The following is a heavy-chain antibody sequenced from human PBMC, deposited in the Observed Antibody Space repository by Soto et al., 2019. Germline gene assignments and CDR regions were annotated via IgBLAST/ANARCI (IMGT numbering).Heavy chain of an antibody. CDR3: ARDTGCSTTSCPPGDV. CDR1: GFTFSSYG. V-gene: IGHV3-33*01. CDR2: IWYDGSNK. D-gene: IGHD2-2*01. J-gene: IGHJ6*04. Sequence: QVHLVESGGGVVQPGRSLRLSCAASGFTFSSYGMHWVRQAPGKGVEWVAVIWYDGSNKYYADSVKGRFPISRDNSKNKLHLQMNSLRAEDTAVYYCARDTGCSTTSCPPGDVWGKGTPVTVSS.